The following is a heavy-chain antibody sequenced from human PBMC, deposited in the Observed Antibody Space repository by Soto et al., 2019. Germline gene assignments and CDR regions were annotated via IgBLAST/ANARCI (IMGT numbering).Heavy chain of an antibody. V-gene: IGHV3-23*01. CDR1: GFTFGTTD. J-gene: IGHJ5*02. CDR3: VKNSGWFNT. D-gene: IGHD3-10*01. CDR2: IDGSGGIT. Sequence: QLLQSGGGLVQPGGSLTLSCAASGFTFGTTDMSWVRQAPGEGLEWVSTIDGSGGITYYADSVKGRFTIARDNSRNTVYLHMNSLRGDDKALYYCVKNSGWFNTWGQGALVTVSS.